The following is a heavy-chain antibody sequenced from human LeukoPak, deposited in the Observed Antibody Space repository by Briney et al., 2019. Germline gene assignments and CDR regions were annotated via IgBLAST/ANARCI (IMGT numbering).Heavy chain of an antibody. CDR2: ISAYDGNT. CDR1: GYTFTNYG. D-gene: IGHD2-21*02. J-gene: IGHJ5*02. Sequence: ASVKVSCKASGYTFTNYGISWVRQAPGQGLERMGWISAYDGNTNYAQKLQGRVTMTTDTSTSTAYMELRSLRSDDTAVYYCARDGEGGDPLNWFDPWGQGTLVTVSS. V-gene: IGHV1-18*01. CDR3: ARDGEGGDPLNWFDP.